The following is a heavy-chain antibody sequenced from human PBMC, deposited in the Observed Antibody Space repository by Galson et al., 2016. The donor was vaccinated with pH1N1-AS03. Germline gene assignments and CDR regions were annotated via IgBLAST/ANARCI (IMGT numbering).Heavy chain of an antibody. CDR1: GYTFPNFG. CDR3: ARAAPFDP. CDR2: ISPYNGNT. V-gene: IGHV1-18*04. Sequence: SVKVSCKASGYTFPNFGMSWVRQAPGQGLEWMGWISPYNGNTQYAQRLAGRVTMTTDTSTNTAYLELRSLTYDDTAVYYCARAAPFDPWGHGTLVIVSS. D-gene: IGHD6-25*01. J-gene: IGHJ5*02.